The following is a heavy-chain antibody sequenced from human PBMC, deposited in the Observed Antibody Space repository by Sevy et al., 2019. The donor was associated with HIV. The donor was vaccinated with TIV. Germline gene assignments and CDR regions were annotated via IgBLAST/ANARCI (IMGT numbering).Heavy chain of an antibody. V-gene: IGHV3-21*01. J-gene: IGHJ3*02. CDR1: GFTFSSYS. Sequence: GGSLRLSCAASGFTFSSYSMNWVRQAPGKGLEWVSSISSSSSYIYYADSVKGRFTISRDNAKNSLYLQMNSLGAEDTAVYYCARDHEPGGDAFDIWGQGTMVTVSS. CDR2: ISSSSSYI. CDR3: ARDHEPGGDAFDI. D-gene: IGHD3-10*01.